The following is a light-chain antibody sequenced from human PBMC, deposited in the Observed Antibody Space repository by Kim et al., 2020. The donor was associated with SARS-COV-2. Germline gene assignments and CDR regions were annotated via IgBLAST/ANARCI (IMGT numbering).Light chain of an antibody. V-gene: IGKV3-11*01. CDR1: QSVGTY. CDR2: DAS. CDR3: QQRYNWPLT. J-gene: IGKJ4*01. Sequence: LVLSPGERASLSCRASQSVGTYFAWFQQKPGQSPRLLIYDASNRATGIPDRFSGSGSGTDFTLTISSLEPEDFAVYYCQQRYNWPLTFGGGTKVDIK.